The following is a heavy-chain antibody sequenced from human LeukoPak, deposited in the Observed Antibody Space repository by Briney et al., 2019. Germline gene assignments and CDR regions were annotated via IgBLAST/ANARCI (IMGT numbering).Heavy chain of an antibody. J-gene: IGHJ4*02. V-gene: IGHV3-30-3*01. Sequence: GGSLRLSCAASGFTFSSYAMHWVRQAPGKGLEWVAVISYDGSNKYYADSVKGRFTISRDNSKNTLYLQMNSLRAEDTAVYYCARDPDYGDNWGLGTLVIVSS. D-gene: IGHD4/OR15-4a*01. CDR3: ARDPDYGDN. CDR2: ISYDGSNK. CDR1: GFTFSSYA.